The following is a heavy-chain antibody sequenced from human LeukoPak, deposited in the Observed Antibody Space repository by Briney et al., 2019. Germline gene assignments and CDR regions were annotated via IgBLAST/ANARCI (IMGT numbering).Heavy chain of an antibody. J-gene: IGHJ6*02. CDR1: GFTFTTYT. CDR2: ISGSGAYI. CDR3: ARARSGSSPPEDV. Sequence: GGSLRLSCAASGFTFTTYTMNWVRQAPGKGLEWVSSISGSGAYIYYADSVKGRFTISRDNVKNSLYLQMNSLSAEDTAVYYCARARSGSSPPEDVWGQGTTVTVSS. V-gene: IGHV3-21*04. D-gene: IGHD6-13*01.